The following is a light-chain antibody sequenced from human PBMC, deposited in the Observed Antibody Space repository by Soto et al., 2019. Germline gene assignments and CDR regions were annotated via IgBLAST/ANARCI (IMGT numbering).Light chain of an antibody. CDR2: EVS. CDR1: SSDVGGYNY. Sequence: QSALTQPPSASGSPGQSVTISCTGTSSDVGGYNYVSWYQQHPGKAPKLMLYEVSKRPSGVPDRFSGSKSGNTASLTVSGLQAEDEADYYCSSYAGSNMGVFGTGTKVTVL. CDR3: SSYAGSNMGV. V-gene: IGLV2-8*01. J-gene: IGLJ1*01.